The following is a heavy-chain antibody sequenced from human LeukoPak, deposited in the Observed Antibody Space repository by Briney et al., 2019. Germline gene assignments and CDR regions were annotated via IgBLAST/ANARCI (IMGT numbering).Heavy chain of an antibody. D-gene: IGHD5-18*01. CDR2: INPNSGGT. CDR3: ARDPLSYGDIEGEYYFDY. V-gene: IGHV1-2*04. Sequence: ASVKVSCKASGYTFTGYYMHWVRQAPGQGHEWMGWINPNSGGTNYAQKFQGWVTMTRDTSISTAYMELSRLRSDDTAVYYCARDPLSYGDIEGEYYFDYWGQGTLVTVSS. CDR1: GYTFTGYY. J-gene: IGHJ4*02.